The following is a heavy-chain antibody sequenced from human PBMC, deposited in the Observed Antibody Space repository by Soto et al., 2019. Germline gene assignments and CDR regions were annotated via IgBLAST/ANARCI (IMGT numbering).Heavy chain of an antibody. CDR3: ARAAYYYDSSGYRYYFDY. Sequence: PSETLSLTCTVSGGSISSGDYYWSWIRQPPGRGLEWIGYIYYSGSTYYNPSLKSRVTISVDTSKNQFSLKLSSVTAADTAVYYCARAAYYYDSSGYRYYFDYWGQGTLVTVSS. J-gene: IGHJ4*02. CDR2: IYYSGST. V-gene: IGHV4-30-4*01. D-gene: IGHD3-22*01. CDR1: GGSISSGDYY.